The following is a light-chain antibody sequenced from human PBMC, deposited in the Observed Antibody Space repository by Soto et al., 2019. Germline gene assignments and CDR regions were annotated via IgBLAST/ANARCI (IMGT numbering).Light chain of an antibody. J-gene: IGKJ1*01. CDR3: QQYGSSGT. CDR2: GAS. CDR1: QTLSSNS. Sequence: ESVLPQSPRTLSLSPGARATLSCRASQTLSSNSLAWYQQRPSQTPRVLVYGASTRATGIPDRFSGSGSGTDFTLTISRLEPEDFAVYYCQQYGSSGTFGQGTKVDIK. V-gene: IGKV3-20*01.